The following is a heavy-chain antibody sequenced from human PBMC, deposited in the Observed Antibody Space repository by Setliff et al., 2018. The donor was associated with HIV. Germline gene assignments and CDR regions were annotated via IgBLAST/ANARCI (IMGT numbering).Heavy chain of an antibody. CDR2: INAGNGNT. Sequence: ASVKVSCKTSGYSFSSHPIHWVRQAPGQRPEWMGWINAGNGNTKYSQKFQGRVTITRDTSASTAYMELSSLRSEDTAVYYCARGKLWPDYWGQGTLVTVSS. CDR1: GYSFSSHP. D-gene: IGHD3-10*01. J-gene: IGHJ4*02. V-gene: IGHV1-3*01. CDR3: ARGKLWPDY.